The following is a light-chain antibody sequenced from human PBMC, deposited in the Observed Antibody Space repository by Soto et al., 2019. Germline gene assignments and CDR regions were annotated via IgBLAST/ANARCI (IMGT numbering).Light chain of an antibody. CDR1: QNVNYN. Sequence: EIVMTQSPATLSVSPGETATLSCRASQNVNYNLAWYQQKPGQAPRLLIYGASTRATGVSARFSGSGSGTEFTLTISSLQSEDFAIYYCQQYNNWPPFTFGPGTKVDIK. CDR3: QQYNNWPPFT. J-gene: IGKJ3*01. V-gene: IGKV3-15*01. CDR2: GAS.